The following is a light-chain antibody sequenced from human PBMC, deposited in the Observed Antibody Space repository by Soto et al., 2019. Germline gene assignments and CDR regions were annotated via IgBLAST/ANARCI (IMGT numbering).Light chain of an antibody. Sequence: IQMTQSPSSLSASVGDRVTITCQASQDISKNLNWYQQKPGKAPKLLIYDASSLQTGVPSRLSGSGSATHFTFPISSLQPEDVATYYCQQYDNLLPITFGQGTRLEMK. CDR2: DAS. J-gene: IGKJ5*01. CDR3: QQYDNLLPIT. V-gene: IGKV1-33*01. CDR1: QDISKN.